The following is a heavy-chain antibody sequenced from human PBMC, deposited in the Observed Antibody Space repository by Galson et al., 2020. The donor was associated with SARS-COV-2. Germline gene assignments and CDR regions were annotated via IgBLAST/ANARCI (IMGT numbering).Heavy chain of an antibody. CDR3: ARSLDRRGDDYSVSY. D-gene: IGHD4-4*01. J-gene: IGHJ4*02. V-gene: IGHV4-59*11. CDR2: IYSSGSP. Sequence: SETLSLTCSVSGASISSHYYSWIRQSPGKGLEWIGNIYSSGSPNYNPSLKNRVSMSMDTSKNQFSLRLTFVTAADTAVYYCARSLDRRGDDYSVSYWGQGTLVTVSS. CDR1: GASISSHY.